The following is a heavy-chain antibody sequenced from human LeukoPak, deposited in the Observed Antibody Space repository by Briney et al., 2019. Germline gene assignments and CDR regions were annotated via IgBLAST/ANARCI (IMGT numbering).Heavy chain of an antibody. CDR2: ISAYNGNT. J-gene: IGHJ4*02. V-gene: IGHV1-18*01. Sequence: ASVKVSCKASGGTFSSYAISWVRQAPGQGLEWMGWISAYNGNTNHAQKLQGRVTMTTDTSTSTAYMELRSLRSDDTAVYYCARDRGYYDSSYGYWGQGTLVTVSS. D-gene: IGHD3-22*01. CDR3: ARDRGYYDSSYGY. CDR1: GGTFSSYA.